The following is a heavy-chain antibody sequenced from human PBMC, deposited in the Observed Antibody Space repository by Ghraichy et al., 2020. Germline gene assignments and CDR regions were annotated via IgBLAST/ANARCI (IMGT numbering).Heavy chain of an antibody. Sequence: GGSLRLSCAASGFTFRTYCMSWVRQAPGKGLEWVAKIKNDGSEKYYVDSVKGRFTISRDNAKNSLYLQMDTLRVEDTAVYYCARGGLDYFDCRGQGTLFPVPS. V-gene: IGHV3-7*01. CDR1: GFTFRTYC. J-gene: IGHJ4*02. CDR2: IKNDGSEK. CDR3: ARGGLDYFDC.